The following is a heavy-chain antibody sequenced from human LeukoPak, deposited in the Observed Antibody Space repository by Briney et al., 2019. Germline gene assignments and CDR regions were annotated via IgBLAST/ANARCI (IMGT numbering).Heavy chain of an antibody. CDR2: ISYSGST. CDR1: GGSISSDY. Sequence: PSETLSLTCTVSGGSISSDYWSWIRQPPGKRLEWIGYISYSGSTSYDPSLKSRVTISGDSSKNQFSLKLSSVTAADTAVYYCAKDTWQTYYYDSSGYYSGYFDHWGQGTLVTVSS. V-gene: IGHV4-59*12. D-gene: IGHD3-22*01. CDR3: AKDTWQTYYYDSSGYYSGYFDH. J-gene: IGHJ4*02.